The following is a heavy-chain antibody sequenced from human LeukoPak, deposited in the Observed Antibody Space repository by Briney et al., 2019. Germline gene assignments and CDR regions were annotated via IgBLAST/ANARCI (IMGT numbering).Heavy chain of an antibody. CDR3: VRVPGYYDFWSGYFD. CDR1: GGSISSSSYY. J-gene: IGHJ4*02. CDR2: IYYSGST. V-gene: IGHV4-39*01. D-gene: IGHD3-3*01. Sequence: SETLSLTCTVSGGSISSSSYYWGWIRQPPGKGLEWIGSIYYSGSTYYNPSLKSRVTISVDTSKNQFSLKLSSVTAADTAVYYCVRVPGYYDFWSGYFDWGQGTLVTVSS.